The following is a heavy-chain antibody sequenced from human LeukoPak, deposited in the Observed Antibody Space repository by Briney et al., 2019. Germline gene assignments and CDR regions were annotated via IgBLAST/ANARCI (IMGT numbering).Heavy chain of an antibody. CDR2: ISGGGEST. Sequence: GGSLRLSCAASGFTFSSYSMNWVRQAPGKGLEWVSSISGGGESTYYADSVKGRFTISRDNSKNTLYLQMDSLRAEDTAVYYCAKALHPLWYFDYWGQGTLVTVSS. J-gene: IGHJ4*02. D-gene: IGHD2-21*01. CDR1: GFTFSSYS. CDR3: AKALHPLWYFDY. V-gene: IGHV3-23*01.